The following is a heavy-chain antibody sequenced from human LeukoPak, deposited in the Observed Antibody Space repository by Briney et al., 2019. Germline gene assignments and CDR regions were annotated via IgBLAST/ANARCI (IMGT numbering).Heavy chain of an antibody. CDR3: ARDVPNCSSTSCSNY. J-gene: IGHJ4*02. Sequence: SVKVSCEASGGTSSSYAISWVRQAPGQGLEWMGRIIPILGIANYAQKFQGRVTITADKSTSTAYMELSSLRSEDTAVYYCARDVPNCSSTSCSNYWGQGTLVTVSS. D-gene: IGHD2-2*01. V-gene: IGHV1-69*04. CDR1: GGTSSSYA. CDR2: IIPILGIA.